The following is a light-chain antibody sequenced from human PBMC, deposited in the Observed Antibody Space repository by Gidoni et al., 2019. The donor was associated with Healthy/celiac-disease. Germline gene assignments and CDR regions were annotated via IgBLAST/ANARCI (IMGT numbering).Light chain of an antibody. V-gene: IGKV4-1*01. Sequence: DIVMTQSPHSLAVSLGERATINCKSSQSVLYSSDNKNYLAWYRQKPGQPPELLIYWASTRETGFPDRFSGSGSGTDFTLTISSLQAEDVAVYYCQQYYSTPLTFGGGTKVEIK. CDR2: WAS. J-gene: IGKJ4*01. CDR3: QQYYSTPLT. CDR1: QSVLYSSDNKNY.